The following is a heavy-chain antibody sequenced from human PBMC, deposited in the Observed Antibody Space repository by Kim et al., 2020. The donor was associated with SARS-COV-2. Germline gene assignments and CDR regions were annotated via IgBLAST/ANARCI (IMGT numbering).Heavy chain of an antibody. CDR2: ISYSGNS. V-gene: IGHV4-31*03. CDR1: GGSIRNGGKF. J-gene: IGHJ4*02. Sequence: SETLSLTCSVTGGSIRNGGKFWTWISQHPAKGLEWIGYISYSGNSHYRPSLRSRVSISLQTSENQFSLELTSVTAADAAVYYCARGQPLDYWGQGILVTVSS. D-gene: IGHD2-2*01. CDR3: ARGQPLDY.